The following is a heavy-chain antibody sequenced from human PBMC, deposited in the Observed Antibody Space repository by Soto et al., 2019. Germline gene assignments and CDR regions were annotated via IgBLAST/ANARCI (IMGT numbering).Heavy chain of an antibody. Sequence: GASVKVSCKASGYTFTSYGISWVRQAPGQGLEWMGWISAYNGNTNYAQKLQGRVTMTTDTSTSTAYTELRSLSSDDTAVYYCAIPDGYGDLDYWGQGTLVTVSS. D-gene: IGHD4-17*01. CDR2: ISAYNGNT. CDR3: AIPDGYGDLDY. J-gene: IGHJ4*02. V-gene: IGHV1-18*01. CDR1: GYTFTSYG.